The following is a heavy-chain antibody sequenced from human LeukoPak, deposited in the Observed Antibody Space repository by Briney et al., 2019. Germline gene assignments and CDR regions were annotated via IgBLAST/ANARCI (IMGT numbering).Heavy chain of an antibody. D-gene: IGHD3-22*01. CDR2: ISAYNGNT. CDR3: ARDFLDGGITMIVVAHAFDI. J-gene: IGHJ3*02. Sequence: ASVKVSCKASGYTFTSYGISWVRQAPGQGLEWMGWISAYNGNTNSVQKFQGRVTMTTDTFTSTAYMDLKSLKSDDTAVYYCARDFLDGGITMIVVAHAFDIWGQGTMVTVSS. CDR1: GYTFTSYG. V-gene: IGHV1-18*01.